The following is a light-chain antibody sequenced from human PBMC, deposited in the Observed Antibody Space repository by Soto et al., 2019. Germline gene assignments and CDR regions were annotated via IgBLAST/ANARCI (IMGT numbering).Light chain of an antibody. CDR3: QQYSSSLWT. CDR2: GAS. Sequence: EIVLTQSPGTLSLSPGERVTLSCRASLTLSDNYLAWYQQKAGQAPRLVIYGASTRATGIPDRFSASGSGTDFTLTISRLEPEDFAVYYCQQYSSSLWTVGQGTKVDIK. V-gene: IGKV3-20*01. CDR1: LTLSDNY. J-gene: IGKJ1*01.